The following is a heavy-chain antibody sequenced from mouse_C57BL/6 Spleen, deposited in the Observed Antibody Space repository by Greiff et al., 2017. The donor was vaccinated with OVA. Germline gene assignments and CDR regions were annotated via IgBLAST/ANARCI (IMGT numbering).Heavy chain of an antibody. D-gene: IGHD2-5*01. Sequence: QVQLQQSGAELVRPGASVTLSCKASGYTFTDYEMHWVKQTPVHGLEWIGAIDPETGGTAYNQKFKGKAILTADKSSSTAYMELRSLTSEDSAVYYCTRCYSNSYWYFDVWGTGTTVTVSS. J-gene: IGHJ1*03. CDR1: GYTFTDYE. CDR2: IDPETGGT. V-gene: IGHV1-15*01. CDR3: TRCYSNSYWYFDV.